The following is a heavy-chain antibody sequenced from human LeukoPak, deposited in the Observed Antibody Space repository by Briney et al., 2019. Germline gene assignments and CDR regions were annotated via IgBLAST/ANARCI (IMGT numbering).Heavy chain of an antibody. CDR3: VLGSSWTDYYMDV. CDR2: IYSGGST. Sequence: GGSLRLSCAASGFTVSSNYMSWVRQAPGKGLEWVSVIYSGGSTYYADSVKGRFTISRDNSKNTLYLQMNSLRAEDTAVYYCVLGSSWTDYYMDVWGKGTTVTVSS. D-gene: IGHD6-13*01. CDR1: GFTVSSNY. J-gene: IGHJ6*03. V-gene: IGHV3-53*01.